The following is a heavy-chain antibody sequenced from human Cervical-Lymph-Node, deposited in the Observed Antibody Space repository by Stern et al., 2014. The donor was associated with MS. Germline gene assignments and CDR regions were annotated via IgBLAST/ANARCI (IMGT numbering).Heavy chain of an antibody. D-gene: IGHD4-17*01. CDR2: IDKSGNT. Sequence: QLQLQESGPGLVKPSETLSLTCKVSGGTISSSGNYWAWIRQPPGKGLEWIGSIDKSGNTYYDPYLKSRITMAVNTSRHQFSLKLSSGTAADTAVYYCASHTQYGDYFDSWGQGTLVSVSS. J-gene: IGHJ4*02. CDR3: ASHTQYGDYFDS. V-gene: IGHV4-39*01. CDR1: GGTISSSGNY.